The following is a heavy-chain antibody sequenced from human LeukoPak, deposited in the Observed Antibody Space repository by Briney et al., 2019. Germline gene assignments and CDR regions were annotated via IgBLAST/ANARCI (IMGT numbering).Heavy chain of an antibody. CDR1: GGSFSGYY. V-gene: IGHV4-34*01. CDR3: AGGGILNDY. D-gene: IGHD2-8*01. J-gene: IGHJ4*02. Sequence: PSETLSLTCAVYGGSFSGYYWSWIRQPPGKGLEWIGEINHSGSTNYNPSLKSRVTISVDTSKNQFSLKLSSVTAADTAVYYCAGGGILNDYWGQGTLVTVSS. CDR2: INHSGST.